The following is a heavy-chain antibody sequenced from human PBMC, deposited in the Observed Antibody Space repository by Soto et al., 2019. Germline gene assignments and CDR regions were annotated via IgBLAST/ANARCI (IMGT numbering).Heavy chain of an antibody. J-gene: IGHJ4*02. CDR2: IPNNGSP. CDR3: ARIGWGGDS. V-gene: IGHV4-61*01. CDR1: GGSVRTGSYH. D-gene: IGHD7-27*01. Sequence: QVQLQESGPGRVKPSETLSLTCSVSGGSVRTGSYHWSWIRQPPGKGLEWTGFIPNNGSPDYNPSLKSRVVVSIDRSKNQFSLKVNSVTAADTAVYFCARIGWGGDSWGQGTLVTVS.